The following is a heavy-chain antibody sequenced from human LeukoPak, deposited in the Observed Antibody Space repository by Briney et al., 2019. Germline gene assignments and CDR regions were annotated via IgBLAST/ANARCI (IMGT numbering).Heavy chain of an antibody. J-gene: IGHJ3*02. D-gene: IGHD2-2*01. V-gene: IGHV1-18*01. Sequence: ASVKVSCKASGYTFTRFAISWVRQAPGQGLEWMGWISAYNGDTNYVQKFQGRVTMTTDTSTNTAYMELKSLRSDDTAVYYCARDVRYCSSTICYHAFDIWGQGTMVTVSS. CDR3: ARDVRYCSSTICYHAFDI. CDR2: ISAYNGDT. CDR1: GYTFTRFA.